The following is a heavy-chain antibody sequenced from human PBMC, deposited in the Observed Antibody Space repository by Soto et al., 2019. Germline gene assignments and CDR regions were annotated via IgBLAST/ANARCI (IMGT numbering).Heavy chain of an antibody. J-gene: IGHJ5*02. CDR3: ARGVYLSLVRTGWFDP. D-gene: IGHD3-10*01. Sequence: PSETLSLTCTVSGTSMSGHFWSWMRQPPGKGLEWIGYGYYSGSTLYNPSLKSRVTISLDTSKNHFSLRLNSVTSADTAVYYCARGVYLSLVRTGWFDPWGQGTLVTVS. V-gene: IGHV4-59*11. CDR2: GYYSGST. CDR1: GTSMSGHF.